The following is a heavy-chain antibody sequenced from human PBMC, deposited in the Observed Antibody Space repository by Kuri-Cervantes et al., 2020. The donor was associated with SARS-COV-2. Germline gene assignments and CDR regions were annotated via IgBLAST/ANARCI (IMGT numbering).Heavy chain of an antibody. J-gene: IGHJ4*02. V-gene: IGHV3-48*03. CDR1: GFTFSSYE. D-gene: IGHD6-19*01. CDR2: ISSRGSTI. Sequence: GGSLRLSCAASGFTFSSYEMNWVRQAPGKGLEWVSYISSRGSTIYYADSVKGRFTISRDNAKNSLYLQMNSLRAEDTAVYYCARVDPPLIDSSGLTGIDYWGQGTLVTVSS. CDR3: ARVDPPLIDSSGLTGIDY.